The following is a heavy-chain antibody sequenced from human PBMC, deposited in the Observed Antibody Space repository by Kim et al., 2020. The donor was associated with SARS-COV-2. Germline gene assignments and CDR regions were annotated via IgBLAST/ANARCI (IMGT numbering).Heavy chain of an antibody. J-gene: IGHJ4*02. D-gene: IGHD6-13*01. CDR1: GFTFSSYA. Sequence: GGSLRLSCAASGFTFSSYAMSWVRQAPGKGLEWVSAISGSGGSTYYADSVKGRFTISRDNSKNTLYLQMNSLRAEDTAVYYCAKDRPYGGVYSSSWQNWGQGTLVTVSS. CDR3: AKDRPYGGVYSSSWQN. CDR2: ISGSGGST. V-gene: IGHV3-23*01.